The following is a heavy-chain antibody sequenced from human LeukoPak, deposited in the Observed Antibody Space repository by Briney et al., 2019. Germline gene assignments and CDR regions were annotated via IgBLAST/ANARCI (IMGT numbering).Heavy chain of an antibody. J-gene: IGHJ3*02. V-gene: IGHV4-30-4*01. Sequence: SGTLSLTCTVSGGSISSGDYYWSWIRQPPGKGLEWIGYIYYSGSTYYNPSLKSRVTISVDTSKNQFSLKLSSVTAADTAVYYCARVKGQYYGSGSYHAFDIWGQGTMVTVSS. D-gene: IGHD3-10*01. CDR1: GGSISSGDYY. CDR3: ARVKGQYYGSGSYHAFDI. CDR2: IYYSGST.